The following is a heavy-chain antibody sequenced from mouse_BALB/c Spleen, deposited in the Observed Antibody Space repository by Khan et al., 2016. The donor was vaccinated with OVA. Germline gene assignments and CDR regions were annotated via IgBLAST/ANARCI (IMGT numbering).Heavy chain of an antibody. Sequence: QVQLQQPGAELARPGASVKLSCKASGYTFTDYYINWVKQRTGQGLEWIGEISPGSGDTYYNEKFKGKATLTADKSSSTVYMQLSSLTAEASAVYVCARRNYFGYTVAYWGQGTLVTVAA. D-gene: IGHD1-2*01. CDR1: GYTFTDYY. CDR3: ARRNYFGYTVAY. CDR2: ISPGSGDT. V-gene: IGHV1-77*01. J-gene: IGHJ3*01.